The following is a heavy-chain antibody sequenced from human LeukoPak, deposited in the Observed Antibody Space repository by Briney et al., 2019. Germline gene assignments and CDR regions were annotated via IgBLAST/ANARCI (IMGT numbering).Heavy chain of an antibody. V-gene: IGHV1-18*01. CDR2: ISGNNGNV. CDR1: GYTFTRYG. CDR3: ARDCSGGSCYDGVDY. Sequence: GASVNVSCKASGYTFTRYGISWVRQAPGQGLEWMGWISGNNGNVKYAQKFQDRVTITTDTSTNIAYMEMRRLRSADTAVYYCARDCSGGSCYDGVDYWGQGTLVTVSS. J-gene: IGHJ4*02. D-gene: IGHD2-15*01.